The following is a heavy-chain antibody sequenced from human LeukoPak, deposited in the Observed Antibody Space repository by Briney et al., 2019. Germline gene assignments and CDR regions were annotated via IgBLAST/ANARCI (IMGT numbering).Heavy chain of an antibody. CDR1: GGSISSYY. V-gene: IGHV4-59*01. CDR3: ARSQSRDILTGYIYYYGMDV. J-gene: IGHJ6*02. D-gene: IGHD3-9*01. CDR2: IYYSGST. Sequence: SETLSLTCTVSGGSISSYYWSWIRQPPGKGLEWIGYIYYSGSTNYNPSLKSRVTISVDTSKNQFSLKLSSVTAADTAVYYCARSQSRDILTGYIYYYGMDVWGQGTTVTVSS.